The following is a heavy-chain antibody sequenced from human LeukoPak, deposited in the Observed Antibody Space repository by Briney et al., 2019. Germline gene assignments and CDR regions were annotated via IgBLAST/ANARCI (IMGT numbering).Heavy chain of an antibody. V-gene: IGHV3-9*03. CDR3: AKDSGSGSYLGYFDY. D-gene: IGHD3-10*01. Sequence: GGSLRLSCAASGFTFDDYAMHWVRQAPGKGLEWVSGISWNSGSIGYADSVKGRFTISRDNAKNSLYLQMNSLRAEDMALYYCAKDSGSGSYLGYFDYWGQGTLVTVSS. CDR2: ISWNSGSI. J-gene: IGHJ4*02. CDR1: GFTFDDYA.